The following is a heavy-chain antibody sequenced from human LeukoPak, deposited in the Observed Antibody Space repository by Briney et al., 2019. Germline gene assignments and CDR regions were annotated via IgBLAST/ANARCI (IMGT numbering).Heavy chain of an antibody. Sequence: PGGSLRLSCAASGFTFSSYAMSWVRQAPGKGLEWVTAISGSGGSTYYADSVKGRFAISRGNSKNTLYLQMNSLRAEDTAVYYCAKDREQSIAARRSLADYWGQGTLVTVSS. V-gene: IGHV3-23*01. CDR1: GFTFSSYA. D-gene: IGHD6-6*01. CDR2: ISGSGGST. J-gene: IGHJ4*02. CDR3: AKDREQSIAARRSLADY.